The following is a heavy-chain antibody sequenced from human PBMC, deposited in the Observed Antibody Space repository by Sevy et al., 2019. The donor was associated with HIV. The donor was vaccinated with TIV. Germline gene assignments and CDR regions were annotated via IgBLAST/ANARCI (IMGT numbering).Heavy chain of an antibody. Sequence: SETLSLTCTVSGGSIRSGRYYWTWIRQPAGKGLEWIGRIFPSGGSNFNPSMMSRVSMSIDTSKKQFSLRLTSVTAADTAVYYCASGAYSDRNAYSGGWFDPWGQGTLVTVSS. D-gene: IGHD3-22*01. CDR1: GGSIRSGRYY. V-gene: IGHV4-61*02. CDR3: ASGAYSDRNAYSGGWFDP. CDR2: IFPSGGS. J-gene: IGHJ5*02.